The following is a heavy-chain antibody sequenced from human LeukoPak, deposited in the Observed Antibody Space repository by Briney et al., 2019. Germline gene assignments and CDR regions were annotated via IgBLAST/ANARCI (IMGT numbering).Heavy chain of an antibody. J-gene: IGHJ4*02. CDR2: LASDETNK. CDR3: ARDAGWGRLDS. CDR1: GLTISDSW. D-gene: IGHD3-16*01. Sequence: PGGSLRLSCAASGLTISDSWIHWVRQAPGKGLMWVSRLASDETNKIYADSVKGRFTISRDSAKNTLYLQMNSLRVEDTGIYYCARDAGWGRLDSWGQGALVTVSS. V-gene: IGHV3-74*01.